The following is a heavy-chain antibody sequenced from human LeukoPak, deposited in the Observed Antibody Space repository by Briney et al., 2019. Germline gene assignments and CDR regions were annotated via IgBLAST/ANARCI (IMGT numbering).Heavy chain of an antibody. V-gene: IGHV3-21*01. CDR3: ARDTAPADY. D-gene: IGHD4-17*01. Sequence: GGSLRLSCAASGFTFDDYGMSWVRQAPGKGLEWVSSISSSSSYIYYADSVKGRFTISRDNAKNSLYLQMNSLRAEDTAVYYCARDTAPADYWGQGTLVTVSS. CDR1: GFTFDDYG. J-gene: IGHJ4*02. CDR2: ISSSSSYI.